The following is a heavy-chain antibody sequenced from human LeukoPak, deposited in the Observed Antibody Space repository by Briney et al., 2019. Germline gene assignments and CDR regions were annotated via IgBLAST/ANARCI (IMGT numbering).Heavy chain of an antibody. Sequence: SETLSLTCTVSGGSISSYYWSWIRQPPGKGLEWIGYIYYSGSTNYNPSLKSRVTISVDTSKNQFSLKLSSVTAADTALYYCARVGVGLDMVRGVINPYYFDYWGQGTLVTVSS. CDR3: ARVGVGLDMVRGVINPYYFDY. D-gene: IGHD3-10*01. CDR1: GGSISSYY. CDR2: IYYSGST. V-gene: IGHV4-59*01. J-gene: IGHJ4*02.